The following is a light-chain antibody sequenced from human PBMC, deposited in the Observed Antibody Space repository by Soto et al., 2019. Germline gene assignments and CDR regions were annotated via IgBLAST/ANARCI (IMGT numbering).Light chain of an antibody. CDR3: SSYTTTGTLV. V-gene: IGLV2-14*01. CDR1: SSDVGGYNH. J-gene: IGLJ1*01. CDR2: EVT. Sequence: QSALTQPASVTGSPGQSITISCTGTSSDVGGYNHVSWYQQHPGKAPKLMIYEVTNRPSGVSNRFSGSKSGNTASLTISGLQADDEADYYCSSYTTTGTLVFGTGTKVTVL.